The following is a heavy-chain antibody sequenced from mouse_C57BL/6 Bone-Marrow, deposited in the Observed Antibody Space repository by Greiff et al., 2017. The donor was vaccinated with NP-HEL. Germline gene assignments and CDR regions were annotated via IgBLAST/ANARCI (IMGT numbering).Heavy chain of an antibody. Sequence: VQLQQSGTVLARPGASVKMSCKTSGYTFTSYWMHWVKQRPGQGLEWIGAIYPGNSDTSYNQKFKGKAKLTAVTSASTAYMELSSLTNEDSAVYYCTSYYGSSLYWYFDVWGTGTTVTVSS. CDR3: TSYYGSSLYWYFDV. J-gene: IGHJ1*03. D-gene: IGHD1-1*01. CDR1: GYTFTSYW. V-gene: IGHV1-5*01. CDR2: IYPGNSDT.